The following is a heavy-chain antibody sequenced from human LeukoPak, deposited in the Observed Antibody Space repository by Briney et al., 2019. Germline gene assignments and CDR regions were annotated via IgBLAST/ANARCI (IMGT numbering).Heavy chain of an antibody. V-gene: IGHV1-46*01. Sequence: ASVKVSCKASGYTFTSYYLYWVRQAPGQGLEWMGIINPSGGSINYAQKFQGRVTMTRDTSTSTVYMELSSLRSKDTAVYYCARGPRITMIRGGQWYYYMDVWGKGTTVTISS. CDR1: GYTFTSYY. J-gene: IGHJ6*03. CDR2: INPSGGSI. D-gene: IGHD3-10*01. CDR3: ARGPRITMIRGGQWYYYMDV.